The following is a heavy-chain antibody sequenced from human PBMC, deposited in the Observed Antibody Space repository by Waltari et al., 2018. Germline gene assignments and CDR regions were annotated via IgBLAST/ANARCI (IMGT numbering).Heavy chain of an antibody. CDR2: IYHSGST. J-gene: IGHJ4*02. CDR1: GYSISSGYY. D-gene: IGHD5-18*01. CDR3: ARRGGYSFDIDY. Sequence: QVQLQESGPGLVKPSETLSLTCAVPGYSISSGYYWGWIRQPPGKGLEWIGSIYHSGSTYYNPSLKSRVTISVDTSKNQFSLKLSSVTAADTAVYYCARRGGYSFDIDYWGQGTLVTVSS. V-gene: IGHV4-38-2*01.